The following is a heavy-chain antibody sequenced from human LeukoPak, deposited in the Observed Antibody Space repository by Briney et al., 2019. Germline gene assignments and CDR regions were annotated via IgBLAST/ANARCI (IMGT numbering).Heavy chain of an antibody. Sequence: SETLSLTCAVYGGSFSGYYWSWIRQPPGKGLEWIGEINHSGSTNYNPSLKSRVTISVDTSKNQFPLKLSSVTAADTAVYYCARSSVARAAAKLSRHKTGHWFDPWGQGTLVTVSS. D-gene: IGHD6-13*01. CDR1: GGSFSGYY. CDR3: ARSSVARAAAKLSRHKTGHWFDP. J-gene: IGHJ5*02. CDR2: INHSGST. V-gene: IGHV4-34*01.